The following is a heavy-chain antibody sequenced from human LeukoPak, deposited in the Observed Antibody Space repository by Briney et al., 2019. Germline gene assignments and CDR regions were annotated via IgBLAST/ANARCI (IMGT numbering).Heavy chain of an antibody. D-gene: IGHD5-12*01. CDR1: GYSLTELS. Sequence: ASVKVSCKVSGYSLTELSLHWVRQAPGKGLEWMGGFDPEEGETIYTQKFQGRVTMTEDTTTDTAYMELSNLRSEDTAIYYCARKPLSGGYGGTIDYWGQGTLVTVSS. CDR3: ARKPLSGGYGGTIDY. CDR2: FDPEEGET. V-gene: IGHV1-24*01. J-gene: IGHJ4*02.